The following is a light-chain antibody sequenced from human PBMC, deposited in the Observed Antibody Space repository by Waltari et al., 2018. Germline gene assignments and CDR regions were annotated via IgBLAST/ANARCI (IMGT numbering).Light chain of an antibody. CDR1: DIRDKT. V-gene: IGLV3-21*03. CDR3: QVWDGDADHPV. CDR2: DDT. Sequence: YELTQPPSVSVAPGKTAKISCGGHDIRDKTVHWSQQKPGQAPVLVIYDDTVRPSGIPKRISGSDTATLTIARVEAGDEAVYYCQVWDGDADHPVFGGGTKLTVL. J-gene: IGLJ2*01.